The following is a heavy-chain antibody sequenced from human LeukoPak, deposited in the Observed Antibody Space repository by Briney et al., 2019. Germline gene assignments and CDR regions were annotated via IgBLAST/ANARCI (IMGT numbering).Heavy chain of an antibody. D-gene: IGHD3-22*01. J-gene: IGHJ4*02. CDR2: IHPRDSEI. Sequence: GESLKISCKGSGYSFSDYWIGWVGQMPGKGLEWVGIIHPRDSEIRYSPSFQGQVTISVDRSIDTAYLQWSGLQASDTALYYCAGHTPYSSGYSYWGQGTLVTVSS. CDR3: AGHTPYSSGYSY. CDR1: GYSFSDYW. V-gene: IGHV5-51*01.